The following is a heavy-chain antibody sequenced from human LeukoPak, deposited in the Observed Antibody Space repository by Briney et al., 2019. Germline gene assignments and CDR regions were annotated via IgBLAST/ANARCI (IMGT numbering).Heavy chain of an antibody. CDR2: IYYSGST. V-gene: IGHV4-59*01. Sequence: SETLSLTCTVSGGSISSYYWSWIRQPPGKGLGWIGYIYYSGSTNYNPSLKSRVTISVDTSKNQFSLKLSSVTAADTAVYYCARLVATMGRIFDYWGQGTLVTVSS. CDR1: GGSISSYY. D-gene: IGHD5-12*01. J-gene: IGHJ4*02. CDR3: ARLVATMGRIFDY.